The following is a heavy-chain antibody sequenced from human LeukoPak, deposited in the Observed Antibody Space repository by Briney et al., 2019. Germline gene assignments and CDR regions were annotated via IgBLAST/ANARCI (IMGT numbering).Heavy chain of an antibody. CDR3: ASHSSSSSNDAFDI. V-gene: IGHV4-34*01. CDR2: IYHSGST. CDR1: GGSFSGYY. J-gene: IGHJ3*02. Sequence: SETLSLTCAVYGGSFSGYYWSWIRQPPGKGLEWLGEIYHSGSTNYDPSLKSRVTISVDTSKNQFSLKLSSVTAADTAVYYCASHSSSSSNDAFDIWGQGTMVAVSS. D-gene: IGHD6-6*01.